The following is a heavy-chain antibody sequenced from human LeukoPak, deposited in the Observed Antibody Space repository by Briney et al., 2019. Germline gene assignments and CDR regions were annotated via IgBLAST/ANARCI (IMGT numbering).Heavy chain of an antibody. D-gene: IGHD3-16*01. V-gene: IGHV5-10-1*01. Sequence: GESLRISCKGSGYSFTSYWISWVRQMPGKGLELRGRIDPSDSYINYSPSFQGHVTISADKSISTAYLQWSSLKASGTAMYYRARQRFDYGYGMDVWGQGTTVTVSS. CDR3: ARQRFDYGYGMDV. CDR2: IDPSDSYI. CDR1: GYSFTSYW. J-gene: IGHJ6*02.